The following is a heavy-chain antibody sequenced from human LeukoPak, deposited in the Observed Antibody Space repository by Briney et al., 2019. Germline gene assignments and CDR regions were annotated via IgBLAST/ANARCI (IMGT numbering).Heavy chain of an antibody. V-gene: IGHV4-34*01. J-gene: IGHJ4*02. Sequence: PSETLSLTCAVYGGSFSGYYWSWIRQPPGKGLEWIGEINHSGSTNYNPSLKSRVTISVDTSKNQFSLKLSSVTAADTAVYYCAGRYYYDSSGYRYYFDYWGQGTLVTVSS. CDR1: GGSFSGYY. CDR2: INHSGST. CDR3: AGRYYYDSSGYRYYFDY. D-gene: IGHD3-22*01.